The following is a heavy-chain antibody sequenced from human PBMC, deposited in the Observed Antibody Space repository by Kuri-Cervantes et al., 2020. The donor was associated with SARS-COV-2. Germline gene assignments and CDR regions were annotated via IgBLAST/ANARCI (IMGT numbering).Heavy chain of an antibody. CDR2: ISSNGGST. J-gene: IGHJ4*02. Sequence: GGSLRLSCSASGFTFSSYAMHWVRQAPGKGLEYVSAISSNGGSTYYADSVKGRFTISRVNSKNTLYLQMNSLRAEDTAVYYCARVDRTGGNAFVDYWGQGTLVTVSS. CDR3: ARVDRTGGNAFVDY. V-gene: IGHV3-64*04. CDR1: GFTFSSYA. D-gene: IGHD4-23*01.